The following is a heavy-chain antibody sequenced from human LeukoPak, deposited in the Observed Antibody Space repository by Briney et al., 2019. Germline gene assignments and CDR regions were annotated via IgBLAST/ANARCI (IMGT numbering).Heavy chain of an antibody. D-gene: IGHD3-10*01. CDR1: GGTFSSYA. V-gene: IGHV1-69*06. Sequence: SVKVSCKASGGTFSSYAISWVRQAPGQGLEWMGGIIPIFGTANYAQKFQGRVTITADKSTSTAYMELSSLRSEDTAVYYCASSGLGGSGNYHRTWYNWFDPWGQGTLVTVSS. CDR2: IIPIFGTA. J-gene: IGHJ5*02. CDR3: ASSGLGGSGNYHRTWYNWFDP.